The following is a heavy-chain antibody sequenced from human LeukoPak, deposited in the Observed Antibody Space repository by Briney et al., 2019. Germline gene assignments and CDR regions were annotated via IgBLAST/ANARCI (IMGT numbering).Heavy chain of an antibody. CDR1: GFTFSSYG. V-gene: IGHV3-30*03. Sequence: PGRSLRLSCAASGFTFSSYGMHWVRQAPGKGLEWVAVISYDGSNKYYADSVKGRFTISRDNSKNTLYLQMNSLRAEDTAVYYCARVDVVTVGKNAFDIWGQGKMVTVSS. J-gene: IGHJ3*02. CDR2: ISYDGSNK. CDR3: ARVDVVTVGKNAFDI. D-gene: IGHD4-23*01.